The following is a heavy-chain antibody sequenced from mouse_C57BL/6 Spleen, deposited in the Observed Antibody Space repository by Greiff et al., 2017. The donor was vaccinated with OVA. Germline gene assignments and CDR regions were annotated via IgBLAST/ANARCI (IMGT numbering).Heavy chain of an antibody. CDR2: IHPNSGST. CDR3: ARWLPTSYAMDY. V-gene: IGHV1-64*01. D-gene: IGHD2-2*01. CDR1: GYTFTSYW. J-gene: IGHJ4*01. Sequence: VQLQQPGAELVKPGASVKLSCKASGYTFTSYWMHWVKQRPGQGLEWIGMIHPNSGSTNYNEKFKSKATLTVDKSSSTAYMQLSSLTSEDSAVYYCARWLPTSYAMDYWGQGTSVTVSS.